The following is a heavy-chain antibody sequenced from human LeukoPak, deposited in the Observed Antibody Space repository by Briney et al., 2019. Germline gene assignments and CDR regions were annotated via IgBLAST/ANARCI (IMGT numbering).Heavy chain of an antibody. J-gene: IGHJ6*03. D-gene: IGHD3-9*01. CDR2: ISSSSSYI. V-gene: IGHV3-21*01. CDR3: AREAGYDILTGGAYYYYYMDV. Sequence: GGSLRLSCAASGFTFSSYSMNWVRQAPGKGLEWVSSISSSSSYIYYADSVKGRFTISRDNAKNSLYLQMNGLKAEDTAVYYCAREAGYDILTGGAYYYYYMDVWGKGTTVTISS. CDR1: GFTFSSYS.